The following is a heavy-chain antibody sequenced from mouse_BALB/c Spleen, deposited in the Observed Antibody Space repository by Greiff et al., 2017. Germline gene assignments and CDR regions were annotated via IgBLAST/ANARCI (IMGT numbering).Heavy chain of an antibody. CDR3: ARHQRSDY. J-gene: IGHJ2*01. V-gene: IGHV1-7*01. CDR2: INPSTGYT. Sequence: VKLMESGAELAKPGASVKMSCKASGYTFTSYWMHWVKQRPGQGLEWIGYINPSTGYTEYNQKFKDKATLTADKSSSTAYMQLSSLTSEDSAVYYCARHQRSDYWGQGTTLTVSS. CDR1: GYTFTSYW.